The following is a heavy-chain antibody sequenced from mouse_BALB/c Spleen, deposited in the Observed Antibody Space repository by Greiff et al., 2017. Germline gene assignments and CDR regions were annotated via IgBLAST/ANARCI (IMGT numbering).Heavy chain of an antibody. CDR2: INPYNDGT. J-gene: IGHJ4*01. Sequence: VQLQQSGPELVKPGASVKMSCKASGYTFTSYVMHWVKQKPGQGLEWIGYINPYNDGTKYNEKFKGKATLTSDKTSSTAYMELSSLTAEDSAVYYCAKGGSSSYAMDYWGQGTSVTVSS. D-gene: IGHD1-1*02. CDR1: GYTFTSYV. CDR3: AKGGSSSYAMDY. V-gene: IGHV1-14*01.